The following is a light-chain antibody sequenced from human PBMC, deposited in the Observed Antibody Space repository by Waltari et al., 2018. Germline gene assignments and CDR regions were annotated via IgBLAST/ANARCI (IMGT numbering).Light chain of an antibody. J-gene: IGKJ1*01. CDR3: QQYNNWPPLT. V-gene: IGKV3-15*01. Sequence: EIVMTQSPATLFVSPGDRVTLSCRASQSVSSKLAWYRQKPGQAPRLLIYGASTRATGTPPRFSGSGSGTEFTLTINSLQSEDFAVYYCQQYNNWPPLTFGQGTKVEIK. CDR1: QSVSSK. CDR2: GAS.